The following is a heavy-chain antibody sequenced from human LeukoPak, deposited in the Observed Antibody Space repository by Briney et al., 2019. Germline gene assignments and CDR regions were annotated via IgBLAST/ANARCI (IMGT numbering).Heavy chain of an antibody. V-gene: IGHV1-8*01. CDR2: MNPNSGNT. Sequence: ASVKVSCKASGYTFTSYDINWVRQATGRGLEWMGWMNPNSGNTGYAQKFQGRVTMTRNTSISTAYMELSSLRSEDTAVYYCAREYSSSWYDAFDIWGQGTMVTVSS. D-gene: IGHD6-13*01. CDR3: AREYSSSWYDAFDI. CDR1: GYTFTSYD. J-gene: IGHJ3*02.